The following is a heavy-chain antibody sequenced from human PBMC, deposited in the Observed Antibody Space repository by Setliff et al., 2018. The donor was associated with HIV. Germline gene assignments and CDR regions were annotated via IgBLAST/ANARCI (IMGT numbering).Heavy chain of an antibody. V-gene: IGHV4-4*07. CDR3: ARESRNDFWSGYYRTFVI. D-gene: IGHD3-3*01. J-gene: IGHJ3*02. Sequence: SETLSLTCAVYGGSFSGYYWSWNRQPAGKGLEWLGHIYTSGSTNYNPSLKRGVTISVDTSKNQFSMKLSSVTAADTAMYFCARESRNDFWSGYYRTFVIWGQGTMVTVSS. CDR2: IYTSGST. CDR1: GGSFSGYY.